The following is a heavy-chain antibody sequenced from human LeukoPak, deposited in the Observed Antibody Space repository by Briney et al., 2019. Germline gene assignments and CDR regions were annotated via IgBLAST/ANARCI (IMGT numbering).Heavy chain of an antibody. V-gene: IGHV3-23*01. J-gene: IGHJ4*02. CDR1: GSTFSSYA. CDR3: ATGSVGVVIIPFDY. D-gene: IGHD3-3*01. Sequence: GGSLRLSCAASGSTFSSYAMSWVRQAPGKGLEWVSAISGSGGSTYYADSVKGRFTISRDNSKNTLYLQMNSLRAEDTAVYYCATGSVGVVIIPFDYWGQGTLVTVSS. CDR2: ISGSGGST.